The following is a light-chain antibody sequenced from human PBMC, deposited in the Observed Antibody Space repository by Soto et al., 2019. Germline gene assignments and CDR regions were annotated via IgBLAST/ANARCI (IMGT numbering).Light chain of an antibody. CDR3: QQRSNWPPRIT. CDR2: DAS. V-gene: IGKV3-11*01. CDR1: QSVSSY. Sequence: EIVLTQSPATLSLSPGERATLSCRASQSVSSYLAWYQQKPGQAPRLLIYDASNRATGIPARFSVSGSGTDFTLTISSLDPEDFAVYYCQQRSNWPPRITFGQGTRLEIK. J-gene: IGKJ5*01.